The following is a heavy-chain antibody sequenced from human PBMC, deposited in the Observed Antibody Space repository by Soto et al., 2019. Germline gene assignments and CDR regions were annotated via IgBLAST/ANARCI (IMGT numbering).Heavy chain of an antibody. J-gene: IGHJ1*01. D-gene: IGHD1-1*01. CDR3: ARGWNDFPH. CDR1: GGTFSSYA. Sequence: ASVKVSCKASGGTFSSYAISWVRQAPGQGLECMGGIIPVFGTANYAQKFQGRVTINADESTSTVYMELSSLRSEDTAVYYCARGWNDFPHWGQGTLVTVSS. V-gene: IGHV1-69*13. CDR2: IIPVFGTA.